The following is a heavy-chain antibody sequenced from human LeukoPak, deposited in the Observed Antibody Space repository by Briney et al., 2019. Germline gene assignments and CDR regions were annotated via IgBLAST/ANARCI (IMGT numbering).Heavy chain of an antibody. Sequence: GSLRLSSSASAVTFSSIWMNWVRRAPGKGVVWVGNINGDGRDKYYVGSLRGRFTISRDNADNALYLQMNSLRGDDTARYYCARGVDSAIDWWGEGTQVTFSS. CDR2: INGDGRDK. D-gene: IGHD3-9*01. J-gene: IGHJ4*02. CDR3: ARGVDSAIDW. V-gene: IGHV3-7*01. CDR1: AVTFSSIW.